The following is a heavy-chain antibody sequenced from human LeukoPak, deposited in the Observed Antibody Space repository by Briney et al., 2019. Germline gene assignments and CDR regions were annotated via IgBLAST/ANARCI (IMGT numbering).Heavy chain of an antibody. CDR1: GGSISSSNW. CDR3: ASVDTATGGYR. D-gene: IGHD5-18*01. J-gene: IGHJ4*02. CDR2: IYHSGST. Sequence: SETLSLTCAVSGGSISSSNWWSWVRQPPGKGLEWIGEIYHSGSTNYNPSLKSRVTISVDTSKNQFSLKLSSVTAADTAVYYCASVDTATGGYRWGQGTLVTVSS. V-gene: IGHV4-4*02.